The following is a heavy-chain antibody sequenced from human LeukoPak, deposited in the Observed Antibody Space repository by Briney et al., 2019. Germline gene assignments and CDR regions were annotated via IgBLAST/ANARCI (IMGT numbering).Heavy chain of an antibody. CDR2: IIPIFGTA. J-gene: IGHJ6*03. CDR3: ARVYRASNTVKGRPYYYYYMDV. V-gene: IGHV1-69*05. D-gene: IGHD2-2*02. CDR1: GGTFSSYA. Sequence: GSSVKVSCKASGGTFSSYAISWVRQAPGQGLEWMGGIIPIFGTANYAQKFQGRVTITTDESTSTAYMELSSLRSEDTAVYYCARVYRASNTVKGRPYYYYYMDVWGKGTTVTVSS.